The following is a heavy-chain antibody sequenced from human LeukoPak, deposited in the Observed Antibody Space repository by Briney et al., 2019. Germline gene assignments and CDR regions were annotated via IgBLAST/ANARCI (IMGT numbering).Heavy chain of an antibody. V-gene: IGHV1-2*02. Sequence: ASVKVSCKASGYTFTAYYMHWVRHAPGQGLEWMGWINPNSGGTNYAQKFQGRVTMTRDTSISTAYTELSRLRSEDTAVYYCARDQRLGYSNWFDPWGQGTLVTVSS. D-gene: IGHD2-15*01. J-gene: IGHJ5*02. CDR2: INPNSGGT. CDR3: ARDQRLGYSNWFDP. CDR1: GYTFTAYY.